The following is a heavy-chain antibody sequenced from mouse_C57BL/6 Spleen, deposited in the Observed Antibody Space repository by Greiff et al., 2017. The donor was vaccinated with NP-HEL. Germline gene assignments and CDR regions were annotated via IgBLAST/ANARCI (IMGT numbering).Heavy chain of an antibody. J-gene: IGHJ4*01. CDR3: ARHEEYGSSDYYAMDY. V-gene: IGHV2-6-1*01. D-gene: IGHD1-1*01. CDR2: IWSDGST. CDR1: GFSLTSYG. Sequence: QVQLKESGPGLVAPSQSLSITCTVSGFSLTSYGVHWVRQPPGKGLEWLVVIWSDGSTTYNSALKSRLSISKDNSKSQVFLKMNSLQTDDTAMYYCARHEEYGSSDYYAMDYWGQGTSVTVSS.